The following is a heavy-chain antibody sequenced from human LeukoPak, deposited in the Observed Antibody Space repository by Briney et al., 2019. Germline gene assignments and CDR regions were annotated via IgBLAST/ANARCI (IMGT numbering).Heavy chain of an antibody. Sequence: GESLKISCKGSGYSFTSYWIGWGRQMPGKGLEWMGIIYPGDSDTRYSPSFQGQVTISADKSISTAYLQWSSLKASDTAMYYCARSYDFWSGYYNMFVPWGQGTLVTVSS. J-gene: IGHJ5*02. V-gene: IGHV5-51*01. CDR1: GYSFTSYW. CDR3: ARSYDFWSGYYNMFVP. D-gene: IGHD3-3*01. CDR2: IYPGDSDT.